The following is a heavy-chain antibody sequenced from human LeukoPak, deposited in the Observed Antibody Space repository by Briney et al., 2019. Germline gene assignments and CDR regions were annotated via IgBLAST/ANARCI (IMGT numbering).Heavy chain of an antibody. CDR3: AKHFRTSGYYGWFDP. Sequence: GGSLRLSCAVSGFTFSTYAMTWVRQAPGKGLEWVSSISGTGDNTYYADSVQGRFTMSRDNYENTLYLQMNSLRAEDTALYYCAKHFRTSGYYGWFDPWGQGTLVTVSS. J-gene: IGHJ5*02. CDR1: GFTFSTYA. V-gene: IGHV3-23*01. CDR2: ISGTGDNT. D-gene: IGHD2/OR15-2a*01.